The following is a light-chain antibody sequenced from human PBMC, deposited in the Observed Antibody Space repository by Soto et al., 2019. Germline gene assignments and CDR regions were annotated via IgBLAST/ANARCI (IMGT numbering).Light chain of an antibody. J-gene: IGLJ1*01. CDR2: EVS. Sequence: QSALTQPASVSGSPGQSITISCTGTSSDVGGYNSVSWYQQHPGKAPKLMIYEVSNRPSGVSNRFYGSKSGNTASLTISGLQAEDEADYSCSSYTTSSTLLYVFGTGTKLTVL. CDR1: SSDVGGYNS. V-gene: IGLV2-14*01. CDR3: SSYTTSSTLLYV.